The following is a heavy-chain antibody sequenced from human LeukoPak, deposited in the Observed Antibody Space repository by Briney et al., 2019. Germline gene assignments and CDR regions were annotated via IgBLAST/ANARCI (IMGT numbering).Heavy chain of an antibody. CDR2: INHSGST. Sequence: SETLSLTCAVYGGSFSGYYWSWIRQPPGKGLEWIGEINHSGSTNYNPSLKSRVTISVDTSKNQFSLKLRSVTAADTAVYYCARAGGSYYNYFDYWGQGTLVTVSS. J-gene: IGHJ4*02. V-gene: IGHV4-34*01. D-gene: IGHD1-26*01. CDR3: ARAGGSYYNYFDY. CDR1: GGSFSGYY.